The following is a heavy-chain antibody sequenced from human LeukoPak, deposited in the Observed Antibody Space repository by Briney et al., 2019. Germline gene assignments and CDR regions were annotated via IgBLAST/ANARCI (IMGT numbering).Heavy chain of an antibody. V-gene: IGHV3-30*02. D-gene: IGHD6-19*01. CDR3: AKSSEAGYSSRVSRGLAFDI. CDR2: IRYDGSNK. Sequence: GGSLTLSCAASGFTFSSYGMHWVRQAPGKGLEWVAFIRYDGSNKYYAYSVKGRFTISRDNSKNTLYLQMNSLRAEDTAVYYCAKSSEAGYSSRVSRGLAFDIWGQGTMVTVSS. J-gene: IGHJ3*02. CDR1: GFTFSSYG.